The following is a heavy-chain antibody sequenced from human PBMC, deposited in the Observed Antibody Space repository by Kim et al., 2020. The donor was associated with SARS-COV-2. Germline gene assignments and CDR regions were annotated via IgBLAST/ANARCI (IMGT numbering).Heavy chain of an antibody. CDR2: IYYSGST. D-gene: IGHD4-17*01. V-gene: IGHV4-31*03. CDR3: ARDSYGDYKWGVGAFDI. J-gene: IGHJ3*02. CDR1: GGSISSGGYY. Sequence: SETMSLTCTVSGGSISSGGYYWSWIRQHPGKGLEWIGYIYYSGSTYYNPSLKSRVTISVDTSKNQFSLKLSSVTAADTAVYYCARDSYGDYKWGVGAFDIWGQGTMVTVSS.